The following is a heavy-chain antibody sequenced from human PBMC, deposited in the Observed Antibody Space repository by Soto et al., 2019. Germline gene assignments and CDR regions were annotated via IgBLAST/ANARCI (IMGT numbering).Heavy chain of an antibody. V-gene: IGHV3-30*18. Sequence: HPGGALRVYCAASGVTFSSYGMHWVRQAPGKGLEWVAVISYDGSNKYYADSVKGRFTISRDNSKNTLYLQMNSLRAEDTAVYYCAKVRGSSPGRFYYYYGMDVWGQGTTVPVSS. CDR3: AKVRGSSPGRFYYYYGMDV. CDR2: ISYDGSNK. CDR1: GVTFSSYG. J-gene: IGHJ6*02. D-gene: IGHD6-6*01.